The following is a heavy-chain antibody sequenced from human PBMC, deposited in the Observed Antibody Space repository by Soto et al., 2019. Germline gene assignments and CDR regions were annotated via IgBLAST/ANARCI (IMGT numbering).Heavy chain of an antibody. CDR2: IYSGGST. CDR1: GFTVSSNY. J-gene: IGHJ3*02. CDR3: AREASSGWSGGDDAFDI. D-gene: IGHD6-19*01. V-gene: IGHV3-53*01. Sequence: GGSLRLSCAACGFTVSSNYMSWVRQAPGKGLEWVSVIYSGGSTYYADSVKGRFTISRDNSKNTLYLQMNSLRAEDTAVYYCAREASSGWSGGDDAFDIWGQGTMVTVSS.